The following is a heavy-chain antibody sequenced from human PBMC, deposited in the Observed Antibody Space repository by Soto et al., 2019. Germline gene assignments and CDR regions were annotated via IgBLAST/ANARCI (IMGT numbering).Heavy chain of an antibody. J-gene: IGHJ3*02. CDR1: GFSLSTSGVG. D-gene: IGHD3-3*01. V-gene: IGHV2-5*02. Sequence: GSGPTLVNPTQTLTLTCTFSGFSLSTSGVGVGWIRQPPGKALEWLALIYWDDDKRYSPSLKSRLTITKDTSKNQVVLTMTNMDPVDTATYYCAHRRGGTIFGVNTHFDIWGQGTMVTVSS. CDR3: AHRRGGTIFGVNTHFDI. CDR2: IYWDDDK.